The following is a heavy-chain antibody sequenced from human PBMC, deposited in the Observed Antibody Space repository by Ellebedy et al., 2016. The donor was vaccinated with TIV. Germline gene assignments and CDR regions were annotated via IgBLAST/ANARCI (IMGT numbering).Heavy chain of an antibody. J-gene: IGHJ4*02. V-gene: IGHV3-30*03. CDR2: ISYDGSNK. CDR3: ARDGLPYYYDSSGMGPYFDY. D-gene: IGHD3-22*01. CDR1: GFTFSSYG. Sequence: GESLKISXAASGFTFSSYGMHWVRQAPGKGLEWVAVISYDGSNKYYADSVKGRFTISRDNAKNSLYLQMNSLRAEDTAVYYCARDGLPYYYDSSGMGPYFDYWGQGTLVTVSS.